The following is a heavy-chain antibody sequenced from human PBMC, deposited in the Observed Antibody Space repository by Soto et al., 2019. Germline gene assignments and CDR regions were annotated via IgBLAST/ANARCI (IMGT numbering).Heavy chain of an antibody. CDR3: AKDLLGSSSSGVDY. V-gene: IGHV3-30*18. J-gene: IGHJ4*02. D-gene: IGHD6-6*01. Sequence: PGGSLRLSCAASGFTFSSYGMHWVRQAPGKGLEWVAVISYDGSNKYYADSVKGRFTISRDNSKNTLYLQMNSLRAEDTAVYYCAKDLLGSSSSGVDYWGQGTLVTVSS. CDR2: ISYDGSNK. CDR1: GFTFSSYG.